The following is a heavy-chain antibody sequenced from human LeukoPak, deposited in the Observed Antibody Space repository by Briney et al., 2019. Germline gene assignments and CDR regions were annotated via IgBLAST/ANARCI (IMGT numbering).Heavy chain of an antibody. CDR2: INHSGST. CDR3: ARDSRITMVRGPPDY. D-gene: IGHD3-10*01. J-gene: IGHJ4*02. Sequence: PSETLSLTCAVYGGSFSGYYWSWIRQPPGKGLEWIGEINHSGSTNYNPSLKSRVTISVDTSKNQFSLKLSSVTAADTAVYYCARDSRITMVRGPPDYWGQGTLVTVSS. CDR1: GGSFSGYY. V-gene: IGHV4-34*01.